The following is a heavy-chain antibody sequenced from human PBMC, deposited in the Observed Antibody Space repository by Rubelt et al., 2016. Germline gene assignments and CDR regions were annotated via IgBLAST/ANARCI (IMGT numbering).Heavy chain of an antibody. CDR3: ARSTADIDY. D-gene: IGHD1-26*01. Sequence: QVQLWQSGPGLVKPSETLSLTCGISGDSVSSKSAAWNWIRKSPSGGLEWLGRTYYRSKWYREYALSVKSRIIIKPDPSKNQFSLQLNLVIPEDTAVYYCARSTADIDYWGQGVLVTVSS. CDR1: GDSVSSKSAA. V-gene: IGHV6-1*01. CDR2: TYYRSKWYR. J-gene: IGHJ4*02.